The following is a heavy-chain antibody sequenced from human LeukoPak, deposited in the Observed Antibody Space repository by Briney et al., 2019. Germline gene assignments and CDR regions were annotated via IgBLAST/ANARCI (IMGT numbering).Heavy chain of an antibody. D-gene: IGHD6-19*01. CDR1: GGSFSGYY. CDR3: ARIAGYSSGWPPDY. CDR2: IDWDDDK. Sequence: TLSLTCAVYGGSFSGYYWSWIRQPPGKALEWLARIDWDDDKYYSTSLKTRLTISKDTSKNQVVLTMTNMDPVDTATYYCARIAGYSSGWPPDYWGQGTLVTVSS. J-gene: IGHJ4*02. V-gene: IGHV2-70*11.